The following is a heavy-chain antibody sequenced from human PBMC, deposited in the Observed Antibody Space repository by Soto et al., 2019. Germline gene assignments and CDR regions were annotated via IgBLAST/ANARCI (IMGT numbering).Heavy chain of an antibody. CDR2: IYYSGST. V-gene: IGHV4-39*01. CDR1: GGSISSSSYY. CDR3: ASQSRITMVRGVILGQFDY. D-gene: IGHD3-10*01. J-gene: IGHJ4*02. Sequence: PSETLSLTCTVSGGSISSSSYYWCWILHPPGKGLEWIGSIYYSGSTYYNPSLKSRVTISVDTSKNQFSLKLSSVTAADTAVYYCASQSRITMVRGVILGQFDYWGQRTLVTVSS.